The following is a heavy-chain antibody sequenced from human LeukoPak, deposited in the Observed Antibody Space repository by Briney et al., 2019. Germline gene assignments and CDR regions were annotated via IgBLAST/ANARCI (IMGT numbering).Heavy chain of an antibody. J-gene: IGHJ4*02. V-gene: IGHV3-53*01. CDR3: ARDNYGTFDF. CDR2: IYSGGST. CDR1: GFTVSSNY. Sequence: VGSLRLSCAASGFTVSSNYMSWVRQAPGKGLEWVSVIYSGGSTYYADSVKCRFTISRDNSKNTLYLQMNSLTAEYTTGYYCARDNYGTFDFWGQGHLAPVSS. D-gene: IGHD1-1*01.